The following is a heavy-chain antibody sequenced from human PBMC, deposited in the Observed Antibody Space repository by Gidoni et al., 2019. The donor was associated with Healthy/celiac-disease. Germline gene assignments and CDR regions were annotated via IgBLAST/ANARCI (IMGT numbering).Heavy chain of an antibody. J-gene: IGHJ5*02. V-gene: IGHV2-5*01. CDR1: GSSLSTSGVG. CDR3: AHTPGYCSGGSCYPNWFDP. Sequence: QITLKESGPTLVKPTQTLTLTCTFSGSSLSTSGVGVGWIRQPPGKVLESRALIYWNDDKRYSPSLKSRLTITQDTSKNQVVLTMTNMDPVDTATYYGAHTPGYCSGGSCYPNWFDPWGQGTLVTVSS. CDR2: IYWNDDK. D-gene: IGHD2-15*01.